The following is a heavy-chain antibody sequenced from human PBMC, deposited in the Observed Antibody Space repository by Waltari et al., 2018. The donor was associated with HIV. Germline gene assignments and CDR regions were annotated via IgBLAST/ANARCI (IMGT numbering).Heavy chain of an antibody. CDR1: GITFRNAW. Sequence: EVQLVESGGGLVKPGGSLRLSGAASGITFRNAWMGWVRPAPGKGLEWVGRIKSGAEGGTTDYAAAVKGRFTISRDDSKHTLYLQMDSLKTEDTAVYYCTTLWYSYDSTDYWGQGTLVTVSS. V-gene: IGHV3-15*01. J-gene: IGHJ4*02. CDR3: TTLWYSYDSTDY. D-gene: IGHD3-22*01. CDR2: IKSGAEGGTT.